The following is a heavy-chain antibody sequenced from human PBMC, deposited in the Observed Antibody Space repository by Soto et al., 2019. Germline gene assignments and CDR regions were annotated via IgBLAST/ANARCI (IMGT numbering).Heavy chain of an antibody. V-gene: IGHV4-34*01. CDR2: INHSGST. Sequence: SETLSLTCAVYGGSFSGYYWSWIRQPPGKGLEWIGEINHSGSTNYNPSLKSRVTISVDTSKNQFSLKLSSVTAADTAVYYCARVWRVVRGVKSPNLFDPWGQGTLVTVSS. CDR1: GGSFSGYY. J-gene: IGHJ5*02. D-gene: IGHD3-10*01. CDR3: ARVWRVVRGVKSPNLFDP.